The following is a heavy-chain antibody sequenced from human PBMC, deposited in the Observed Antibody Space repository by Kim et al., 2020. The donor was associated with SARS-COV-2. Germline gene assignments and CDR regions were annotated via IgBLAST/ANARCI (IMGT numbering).Heavy chain of an antibody. Sequence: YADSVKGRFTISRDNSKNTLYLQMNSLRAEDTAVYYCARWSAVAGTSADYWGQGTLVTVSS. J-gene: IGHJ4*02. V-gene: IGHV3-30*01. D-gene: IGHD6-19*01. CDR3: ARWSAVAGTSADY.